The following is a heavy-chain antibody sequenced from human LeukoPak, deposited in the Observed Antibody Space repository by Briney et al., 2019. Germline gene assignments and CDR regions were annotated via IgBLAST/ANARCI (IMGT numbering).Heavy chain of an antibody. D-gene: IGHD5-18*01. CDR3: ARAADVDTAMVDS. V-gene: IGHV1-2*02. CDR2: INPNSGGT. CDR1: GYTFTGYY. J-gene: IGHJ4*02. Sequence: ASVKVSCKASGYTFTGYYMHWVRQAPGQGLERMGWINPNSGGTNYAQKFQGRVTMTRDTSISTAYMELRSLRSDDTAVYYCARAADVDTAMVDSWGQGTLVTVSS.